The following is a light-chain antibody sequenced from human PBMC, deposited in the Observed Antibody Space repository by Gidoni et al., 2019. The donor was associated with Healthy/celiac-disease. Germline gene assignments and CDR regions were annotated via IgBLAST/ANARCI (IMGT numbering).Light chain of an antibody. CDR2: GAS. V-gene: IGKV3-15*01. CDR3: QQYNNCPPFMCS. J-gene: IGKJ2*04. CDR1: QSVSSN. Sequence: EIVMTQSPATLSVSPGERATLSCRASQSVSSNLAWYQQKPGQAPRLLLYGASTRATGIPARFSGSGSGTEFTLTISSLQSEDFAVYYCQQYNNCPPFMCSFGQGTKLEIK.